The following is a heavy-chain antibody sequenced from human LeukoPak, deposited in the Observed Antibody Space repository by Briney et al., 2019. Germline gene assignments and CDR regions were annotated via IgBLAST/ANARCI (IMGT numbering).Heavy chain of an antibody. CDR2: IYTSGST. CDR1: GGSISSYY. CDR3: ARDPTTVTTTPDDAFDI. D-gene: IGHD4-17*01. Sequence: PLETLSLTCTVSGGSISSYYWSWIRQPAGKGLEWIGRIYTSGSTNYNPSLKSRVTMSVDTSKNQFSLKLSSVTAADTAVCYCARDPTTVTTTPDDAFDIWGQGTMVTVSS. V-gene: IGHV4-4*07. J-gene: IGHJ3*02.